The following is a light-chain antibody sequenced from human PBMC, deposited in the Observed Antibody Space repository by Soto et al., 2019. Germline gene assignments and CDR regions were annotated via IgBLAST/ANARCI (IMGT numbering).Light chain of an antibody. J-gene: IGLJ1*01. CDR2: GNS. CDR1: SSNIGAGYD. CDR3: SSYTSSSTPLYV. Sequence: QSVLTQPPSVSGAPGQRVTISCTGSSSNIGAGYDVPWYQQLPGTAPKLLIYGNSNRPSGVPDRFSGSKSGTTASLAISGLQAEDEADYYCSSYTSSSTPLYVFGTGTRSPS. V-gene: IGLV1-40*01.